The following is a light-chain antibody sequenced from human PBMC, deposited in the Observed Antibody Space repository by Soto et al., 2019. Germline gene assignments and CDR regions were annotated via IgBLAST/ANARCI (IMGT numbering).Light chain of an antibody. CDR2: EVS. Sequence: QSALTQPASVSGSPGQSFTISCTGTSSDFGGYNYVSWYQQHPGKAPKLMIYEVSNRPSGVSNRFSGSKSGNTASLTISGLQAEDEADYYCSSYTSSSTPWVFGGGTKLTVL. V-gene: IGLV2-14*01. CDR1: SSDFGGYNY. CDR3: SSYTSSSTPWV. J-gene: IGLJ3*02.